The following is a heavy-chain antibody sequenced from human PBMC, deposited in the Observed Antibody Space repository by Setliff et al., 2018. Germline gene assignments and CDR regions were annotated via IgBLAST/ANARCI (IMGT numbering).Heavy chain of an antibody. D-gene: IGHD4-17*01. CDR2: IYYSGST. CDR3: ARDRVTTLENYYYYYCMDV. Sequence: SETLSLTCTVSGGSISSSSYYWGWIRQPPGKGLEWIGSIYYSGSTYYNPSLKSRVTISVDTSKNQFSLKLSSVTAADTAVYYCARDRVTTLENYYYYYCMDVWGQGTTVTVSS. V-gene: IGHV4-39*07. J-gene: IGHJ6*02. CDR1: GGSISSSSYY.